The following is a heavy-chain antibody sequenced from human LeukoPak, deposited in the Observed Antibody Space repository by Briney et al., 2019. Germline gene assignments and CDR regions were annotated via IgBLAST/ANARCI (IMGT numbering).Heavy chain of an antibody. J-gene: IGHJ4*02. V-gene: IGHV4-38-2*02. CDR1: GYSISSGYY. D-gene: IGHD6-6*01. CDR2: IYHSGST. CDR3: ARDRGSSSLEWDFDY. Sequence: SSETLSLTCTVSGYSISSGYYSGWIRQPPGQGLEWIGSIYHSGSTYYNPSLKSRVTISVDTSKNQFSLKLSSVTAADTAVYYCARDRGSSSLEWDFDYWGQGTLVTVSS.